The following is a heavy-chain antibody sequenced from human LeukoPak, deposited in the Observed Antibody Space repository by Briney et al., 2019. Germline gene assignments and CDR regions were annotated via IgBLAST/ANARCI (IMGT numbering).Heavy chain of an antibody. Sequence: SQTLSLTCTVSGGSISSGSYYWSWIRQPAGKGLEWIGRIYTSGSTNYNPSLKSRVTISVDTSKNQFSLKLSSVTAADTAVYYCAGGTSYYYYMGVWGEGTTVTVSS. CDR1: GGSISSGSYY. J-gene: IGHJ6*03. CDR2: IYTSGST. CDR3: AGGTSYYYYMGV. V-gene: IGHV4-61*02. D-gene: IGHD6-25*01.